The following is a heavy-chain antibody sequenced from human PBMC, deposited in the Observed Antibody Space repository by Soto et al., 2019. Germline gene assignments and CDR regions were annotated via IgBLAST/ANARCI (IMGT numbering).Heavy chain of an antibody. Sequence: QVQLVESGGGVVQPGRSLRLSCAASGFTFSSYGMHWVRQAPGKGLEWVAVIWYDGSNKYYADSVKGRFTISRDNSKKKRYLQMNSLRAEDTAVYYCARDFSAYYDSSGYYRYYYYGMDVWGQGTTVTVSS. CDR2: IWYDGSNK. CDR3: ARDFSAYYDSSGYYRYYYYGMDV. CDR1: GFTFSSYG. D-gene: IGHD3-22*01. J-gene: IGHJ6*02. V-gene: IGHV3-33*01.